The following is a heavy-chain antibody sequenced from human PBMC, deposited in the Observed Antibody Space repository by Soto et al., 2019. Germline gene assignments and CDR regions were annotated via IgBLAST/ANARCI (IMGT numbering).Heavy chain of an antibody. V-gene: IGHV3-30*03. CDR1: GFTFSSYG. Sequence: QVQLVESGGGVVQPGRSLRLSCAASGFTFSSYGMHWVRQAPGKGLEWEAVITYDGSNKYYADSVQGRFTISRDNSKNTLYLQRNSRRAEDRAWYYCGHWRDEYGVVWYFDLWGRGTLVTVSS. CDR2: ITYDGSNK. J-gene: IGHJ2*01. CDR3: GHWRDEYGVVWYFDL. D-gene: IGHD4-17*01.